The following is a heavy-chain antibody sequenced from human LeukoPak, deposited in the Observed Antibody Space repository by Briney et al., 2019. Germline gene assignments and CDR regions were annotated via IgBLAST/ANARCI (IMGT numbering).Heavy chain of an antibody. V-gene: IGHV3-48*03. Sequence: PGGSLRLSCAASGFTFSSYEMNWVRQAPGKGLEWVSYISSSGSTIYYADSVKGRFTISRDNAKNSLYLQMNSLRAEDTAVYYCASPYDSSGYYTIWGQGTMVTVPS. CDR3: ASPYDSSGYYTI. CDR1: GFTFSSYE. CDR2: ISSSGSTI. D-gene: IGHD3-22*01. J-gene: IGHJ3*02.